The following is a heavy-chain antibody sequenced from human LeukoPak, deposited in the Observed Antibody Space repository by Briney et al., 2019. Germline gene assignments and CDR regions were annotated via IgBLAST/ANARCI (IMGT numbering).Heavy chain of an antibody. CDR2: IYYSGST. CDR3: ARDNSVGDDSVGDVAWWFDP. Sequence: PSETLSLTCTVSGGSISSYYWSWIRQPPGKGLEWIGYIYYSGSTNYNPSLKSRVTISVDTSKNQFSLKLSSVTAADTAVYYCARDNSVGDDSVGDVAWWFDPWGQGTLVTVSS. CDR1: GGSISSYY. J-gene: IGHJ5*02. V-gene: IGHV4-59*01. D-gene: IGHD1-26*01.